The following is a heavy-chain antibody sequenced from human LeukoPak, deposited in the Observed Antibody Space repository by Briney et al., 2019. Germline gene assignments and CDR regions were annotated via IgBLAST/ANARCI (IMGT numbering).Heavy chain of an antibody. V-gene: IGHV4-61*02. J-gene: IGHJ6*03. Sequence: KTSETLSLTCTVSGGSISSGSYYWSWIRQPAGKGLEWIGRIYTSGSTNYNPSLKSRVTISVDTSKNQFSLKLSSVTAADTAVYYCAREWQLEEGYYYYYMDVWGKGTTVTVSS. D-gene: IGHD6-6*01. CDR1: GGSISSGSYY. CDR3: AREWQLEEGYYYYYMDV. CDR2: IYTSGST.